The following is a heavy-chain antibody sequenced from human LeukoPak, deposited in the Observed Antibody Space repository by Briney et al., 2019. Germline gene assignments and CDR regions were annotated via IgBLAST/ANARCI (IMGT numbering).Heavy chain of an antibody. CDR1: GFTFSSYV. J-gene: IGHJ5*02. D-gene: IGHD1-14*01. Sequence: GGSLRLSCAASGFTFSSYVMHWVRQPPGKGLEWVAVISYDGSNEHYVDSVKGRFTISRDNSKNTLYVQMNSPRAEDTAVYYCARSGDTNRNWFDPWGQGTLVTVSS. V-gene: IGHV3-30-3*01. CDR3: ARSGDTNRNWFDP. CDR2: ISYDGSNE.